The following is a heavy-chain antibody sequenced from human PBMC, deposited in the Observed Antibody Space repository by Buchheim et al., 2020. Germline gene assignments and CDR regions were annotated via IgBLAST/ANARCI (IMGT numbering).Heavy chain of an antibody. D-gene: IGHD1/OR15-1a*01. CDR2: LHSSGST. CDR3: ARHMWGRKLRTNRDYFGY. J-gene: IGHJ4*02. V-gene: IGHV4-39*01. CDR1: GDSINSGSHY. Sequence: QVQLQESGPGLVKPSETLSLTCTVSGDSINSGSHYWAWIRQSPGMGLEWIGSLHSSGSTDYNLSLKSRVSTSIDTSKNQFSLTLNSVTAADTTVYYCARHMWGRKLRTNRDYFGYWGQGIL.